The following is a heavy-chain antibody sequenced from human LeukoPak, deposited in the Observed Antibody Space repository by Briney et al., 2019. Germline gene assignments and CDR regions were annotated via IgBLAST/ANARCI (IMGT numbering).Heavy chain of an antibody. CDR1: GFTFDDYA. J-gene: IGHJ4*02. Sequence: GGSLRLSCAASGFTFDDYAMHWVRQAPGKGLEWVSGISWNSGSIGYADSVKGRFTISRDNAKNSLYLQMNSLRAEDTALYYCARTGHFVYWGQGTLVTVSS. D-gene: IGHD1-14*01. CDR2: ISWNSGSI. V-gene: IGHV3-9*01. CDR3: ARTGHFVY.